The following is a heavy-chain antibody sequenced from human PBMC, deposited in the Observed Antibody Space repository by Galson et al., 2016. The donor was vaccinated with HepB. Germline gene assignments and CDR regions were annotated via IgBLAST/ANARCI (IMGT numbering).Heavy chain of an antibody. D-gene: IGHD3-10*01. CDR3: AHRRSNNFGSGSYDF. CDR2: IYWDDDK. CDR1: GFSLGPSDVG. J-gene: IGHJ4*02. Sequence: PALVKPTQTLTLTCTFSGFSLGPSDVGVGWIRQPPGKALEWLALIYWDDDKRYSPSLKSRLITTKDTSKNQVVLTMTNVDPADTATYFCAHRRSNNFGSGSYDFWGQGPLVTVSS. V-gene: IGHV2-5*02.